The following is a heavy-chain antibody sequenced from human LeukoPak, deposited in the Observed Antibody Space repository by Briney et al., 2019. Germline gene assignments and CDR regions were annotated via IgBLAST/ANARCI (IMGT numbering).Heavy chain of an antibody. Sequence: GGSLRLSCAASGFTFDDYGMSWVRQAPGKGLEWVSGINWNGGSTGYADSVKGRFTISRDNAKNSLYLQMNSLRAEDTALYYCARASYDFWSGYYTGGPLDYWGQGTLVTVSS. CDR1: GFTFDDYG. J-gene: IGHJ4*02. V-gene: IGHV3-20*04. D-gene: IGHD3-3*01. CDR2: INWNGGST. CDR3: ARASYDFWSGYYTGGPLDY.